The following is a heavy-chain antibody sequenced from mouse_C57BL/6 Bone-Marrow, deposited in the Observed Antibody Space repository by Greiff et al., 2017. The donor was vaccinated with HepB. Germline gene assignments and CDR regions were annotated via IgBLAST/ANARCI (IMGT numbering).Heavy chain of an antibody. Sequence: QVQLQQSGPELVKPGASVKISCKASGYAFSSSWMNWVKQRPGKGLEWIGRIYPGDGDTNYNGKFKGKATLTADKSSSTAYMQLSSLTSEDSAVYFCARWTAQATYFDYWGQGTTLTVSS. CDR3: ARWTAQATYFDY. V-gene: IGHV1-82*01. CDR2: IYPGDGDT. CDR1: GYAFSSSW. J-gene: IGHJ2*01. D-gene: IGHD3-2*02.